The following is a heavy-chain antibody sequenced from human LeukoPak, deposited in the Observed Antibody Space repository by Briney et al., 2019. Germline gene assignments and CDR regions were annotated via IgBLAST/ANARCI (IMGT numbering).Heavy chain of an antibody. D-gene: IGHD4-17*01. V-gene: IGHV3-23*01. Sequence: GGSLRLSCAASGFTFSNYWMAWVRQAPGKGLEWVSAISGSGGRTYYADSVKGRFTISRDNAKNSLYLQMNSLRAEDTALYYCARESNYGDNNWGQGTLVTVSS. CDR3: ARESNYGDNN. CDR2: ISGSGGRT. J-gene: IGHJ4*02. CDR1: GFTFSNYW.